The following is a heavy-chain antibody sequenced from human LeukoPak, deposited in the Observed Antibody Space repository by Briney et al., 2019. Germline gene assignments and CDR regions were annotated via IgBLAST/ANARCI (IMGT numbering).Heavy chain of an antibody. V-gene: IGHV3-30*18. J-gene: IGHJ4*02. CDR3: AKAMGGGIAVADY. CDR2: ISYDGSNQ. Sequence: GGSLRLSCAASGFTFSSYGMHWVRQAPGKGLEWVAVISYDGSNQYYADSVKGRFTISRNNSKNTLYLQMNSLGAGDTAVYYCAKAMGGGIAVADYWGQGTLVTVSS. CDR1: GFTFSSYG. D-gene: IGHD6-19*01.